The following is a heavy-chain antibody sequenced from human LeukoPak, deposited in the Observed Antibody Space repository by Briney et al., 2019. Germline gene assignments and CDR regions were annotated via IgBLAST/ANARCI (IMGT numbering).Heavy chain of an antibody. CDR3: AKVLTAVAGGPNAFDI. CDR1: GFTFSRHA. Sequence: GGSLRLSCAASGFTFSRHAMGWVRLAPGKGLEWVSAINGTGIETYCADSVKGRCTIPRDNSKNTLYLQLNSLRAEDTALYYCAKVLTAVAGGPNAFDIWGQGTMVTVSS. J-gene: IGHJ3*02. V-gene: IGHV3-23*01. CDR2: INGTGIET. D-gene: IGHD6-19*01.